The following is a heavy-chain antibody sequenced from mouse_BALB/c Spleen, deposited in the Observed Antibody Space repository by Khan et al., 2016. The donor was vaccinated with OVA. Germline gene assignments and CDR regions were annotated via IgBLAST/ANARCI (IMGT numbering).Heavy chain of an antibody. J-gene: IGHJ1*01. CDR1: GYTFTNYW. CDR2: IYPGGGYT. Sequence: VKLQEFGAELVRPGTSVKISCKTSGYTFTNYWLGWAKQRPGHGLEWIGDIYPGGGYTNYNEKFKGKATLTADTSSSTAYMQLSSLTSEDSAVYFCARWSTWYFDVWGAGTTVTVSS. V-gene: IGHV1-63*01. CDR3: ARWSTWYFDV.